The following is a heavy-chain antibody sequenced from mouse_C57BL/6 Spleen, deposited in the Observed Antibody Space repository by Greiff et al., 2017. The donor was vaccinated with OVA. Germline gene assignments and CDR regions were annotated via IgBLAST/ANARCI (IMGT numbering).Heavy chain of an antibody. D-gene: IGHD2-1*01. Sequence: EVQLQQSGPELVKPGASVKISCKASGYSFTDYNMNWVKQSNGTSLEWIGVINPNYGTTSYNQKFTGTATLTVDQSSSPAYRQLNSLTSEDSAVYYCARCRYGNYRGWFAYWGQGTLVTVSA. CDR1: GYSFTDYN. V-gene: IGHV1-39*01. CDR3: ARCRYGNYRGWFAY. CDR2: INPNYGTT. J-gene: IGHJ3*01.